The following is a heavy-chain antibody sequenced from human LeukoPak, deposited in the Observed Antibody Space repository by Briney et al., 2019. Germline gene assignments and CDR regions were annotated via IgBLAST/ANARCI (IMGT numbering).Heavy chain of an antibody. J-gene: IGHJ3*02. CDR3: ARRSYDWGNAFDI. CDR1: GYTFTSYG. CDR2: ISAYDGNT. V-gene: IGHV1-18*01. Sequence: ASVKVSCKASGYTFTSYGFSWVRQAPGQGLEWMGWISAYDGNTNYAQKLQGRVTMTTDTSTSTAYMELRSLRSDDTAVYYCARRSYDWGNAFDIWGQGTMVTVSS. D-gene: IGHD3-16*01.